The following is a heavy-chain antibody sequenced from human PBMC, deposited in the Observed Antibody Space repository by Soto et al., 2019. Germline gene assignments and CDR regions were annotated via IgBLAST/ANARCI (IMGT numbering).Heavy chain of an antibody. CDR3: ARGSAYDFWSGYFNYNWFDP. CDR2: MNPNSGNT. V-gene: IGHV1-8*01. J-gene: IGHJ5*02. CDR1: GYTFTSYD. D-gene: IGHD3-3*01. Sequence: QVQLVQSGAEVKKPGASVKVSCKASGYTFTSYDINWVQQATGQGLEWMGWMNPNSGNTGYAQKFQGRVTMTRNTSISTAYMELSSLRSEDTAVYYCARGSAYDFWSGYFNYNWFDPWGQGTLVTVSS.